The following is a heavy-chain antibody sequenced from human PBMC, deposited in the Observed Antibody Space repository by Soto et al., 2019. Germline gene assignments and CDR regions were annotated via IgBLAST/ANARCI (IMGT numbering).Heavy chain of an antibody. J-gene: IGHJ4*02. CDR2: INHSGST. CDR3: ARVRWELLGIDY. V-gene: IGHV4-34*01. Sequence: PSETLSLTCAVYGGSFSGYYWSWIRQPPGKGLEWIGEINHSGSTNYNPSLKSRVTISVDTSKNQFSLKLSSVTAADTAVYYCARVRWELLGIDYWGQGTLVTVSS. CDR1: GGSFSGYY. D-gene: IGHD1-26*01.